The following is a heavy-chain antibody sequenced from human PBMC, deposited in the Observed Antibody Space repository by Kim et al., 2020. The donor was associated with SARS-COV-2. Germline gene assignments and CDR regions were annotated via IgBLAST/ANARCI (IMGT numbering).Heavy chain of an antibody. CDR2: INPNSGGA. J-gene: IGHJ4*01. CDR1: GYTFTDYF. Sequence: ASVKVSCKASGYTFTDYFLHWVRQAPGQGLEWMGRINPNSGGANFAQKFQGRVTMTSDTSISTAYMELTRLRYDDTAVYYCVRDSVIGVSTIKTRFDSWG. D-gene: IGHD1-1*01. V-gene: IGHV1-2*06. CDR3: VRDSVIGVSTIKTRFDS.